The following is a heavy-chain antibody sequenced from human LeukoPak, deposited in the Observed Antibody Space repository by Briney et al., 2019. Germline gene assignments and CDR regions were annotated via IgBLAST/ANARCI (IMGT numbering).Heavy chain of an antibody. Sequence: SETLSLTCTVSGASINNNFWTWIRQPPGKGLEWIGYIYSSGSDKYNPSLKSRFIISRDTSKIQISLNLTSVTAADTAVYFCARHRDYYDTWGHGTLVTVSS. V-gene: IGHV4-59*08. CDR2: IYSSGSD. J-gene: IGHJ4*01. CDR3: ARHRDYYDT. CDR1: GASINNNF. D-gene: IGHD3-22*01.